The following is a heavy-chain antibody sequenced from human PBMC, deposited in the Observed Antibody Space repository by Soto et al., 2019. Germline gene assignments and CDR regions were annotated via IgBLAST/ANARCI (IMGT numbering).Heavy chain of an antibody. Sequence: GASVKVSCKVSGYTLTELSMHWVRQAPGKGLEWMGGFDPEDGETIYAQKFQGRVTMTEDTSTDTAYMELSSLRSEDTAVYYCARIYDFWSGLPTYFDYWGQGTLVTVSS. CDR3: ARIYDFWSGLPTYFDY. D-gene: IGHD3-3*01. J-gene: IGHJ4*02. CDR2: FDPEDGET. CDR1: GYTLTELS. V-gene: IGHV1-24*01.